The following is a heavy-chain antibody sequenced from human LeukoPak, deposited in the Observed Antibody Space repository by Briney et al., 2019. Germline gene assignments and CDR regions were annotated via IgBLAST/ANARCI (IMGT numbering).Heavy chain of an antibody. D-gene: IGHD6-13*01. J-gene: IGHJ3*02. CDR2: IYHSGST. Sequence: SETLSLTCAVSGGSISSSNWWSWIRQPPGKGLEWIGEIYHSGSTNYNPSLKSRVTISVDTSKNQFSLKLSSVTAADTAVYYCARGIAAGPLRDAFDIWGQGTMVTVSS. CDR3: ARGIAAGPLRDAFDI. CDR1: GGSISSSNW. V-gene: IGHV4-4*02.